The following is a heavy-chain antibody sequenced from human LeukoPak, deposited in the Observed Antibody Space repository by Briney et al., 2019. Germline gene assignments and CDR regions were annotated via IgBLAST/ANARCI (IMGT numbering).Heavy chain of an antibody. CDR2: ISGSGGST. CDR3: AKGGYCSSTSCSGAFDI. Sequence: GGSLRLSCAASGFTFSSYAMSWVRQAPGKGLEWVSAISGSGGSTYYADSVKGRFTISRDNSKNTLYLQMNSPRAEDTAVYYCAKGGYCSSTSCSGAFDIWGQGTMVTVSS. J-gene: IGHJ3*02. V-gene: IGHV3-23*01. CDR1: GFTFSSYA. D-gene: IGHD2-2*01.